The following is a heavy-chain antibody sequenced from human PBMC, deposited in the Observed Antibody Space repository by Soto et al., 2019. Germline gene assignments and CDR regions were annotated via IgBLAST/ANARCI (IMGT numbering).Heavy chain of an antibody. CDR2: INPNNGVT. D-gene: IGHD6-13*01. CDR1: GYTFTGYY. CDR3: ARDTDHSRSNTLVP. Sequence: ASVKVSCKASGYTFTGYYVHWVRQAPGQGLEWMGWINPNNGVTYYAQKFQGRVTMTRDTSISKAYMDLSRLTSDDTAVYYCARDTDHSRSNTLVPWGQGTLVTVYS. V-gene: IGHV1-2*02. J-gene: IGHJ5*02.